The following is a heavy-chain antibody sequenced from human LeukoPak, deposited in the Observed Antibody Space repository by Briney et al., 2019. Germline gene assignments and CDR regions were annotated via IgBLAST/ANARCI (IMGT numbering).Heavy chain of an antibody. CDR1: GGSISSSSYY. CDR3: ARRYNYGYFDY. J-gene: IGHJ4*02. V-gene: IGHV4-39*01. D-gene: IGHD5-18*01. CDR2: SYYSEST. Sequence: PSETLSLTCTVSGGSISSSSYYWGWIRQPPGKGLEWIGSSYYSESTYYNPSLKSRVTISVDTSKHQFSLNLTSVTAADTAVYYCARRYNYGYFDYWGQGTLVIVSS.